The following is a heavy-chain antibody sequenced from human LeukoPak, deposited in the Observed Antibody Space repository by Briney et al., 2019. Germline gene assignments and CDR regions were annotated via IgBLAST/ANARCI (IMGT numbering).Heavy chain of an antibody. Sequence: GGSLRLSCAASGFTFSSYWMSWVRQAPGKGLEWVANIKQDGSEKYYVDSVKGRFTISRDNAKNSLYLQMNSLRAEDTAVYYCAKDQTVTTHSRGYNWFDPWGQGTLVTVSS. D-gene: IGHD4-17*01. CDR1: GFTFSSYW. CDR2: IKQDGSEK. J-gene: IGHJ5*02. V-gene: IGHV3-7*03. CDR3: AKDQTVTTHSRGYNWFDP.